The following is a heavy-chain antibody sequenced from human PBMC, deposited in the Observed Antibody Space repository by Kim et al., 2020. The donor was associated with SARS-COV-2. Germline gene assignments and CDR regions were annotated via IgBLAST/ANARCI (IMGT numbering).Heavy chain of an antibody. CDR1: GFTFSSYS. V-gene: IGHV3-21*01. CDR3: ARDYSPFWSGFLTDY. Sequence: GGSLRLSCAASGFTFSSYSMNWVRQAPGKGLEWVSSISSSSSYIYYADSVKGRFTISRDNAKNSLYLQMNSLRAEDTAVYYCARDYSPFWSGFLTDYWGQGTLVTVSS. D-gene: IGHD3-3*01. CDR2: ISSSSSYI. J-gene: IGHJ4*02.